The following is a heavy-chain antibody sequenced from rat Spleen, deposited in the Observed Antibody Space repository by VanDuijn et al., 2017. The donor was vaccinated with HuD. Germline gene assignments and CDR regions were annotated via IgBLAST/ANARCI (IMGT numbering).Heavy chain of an antibody. V-gene: IGHV5-31*01. CDR1: GFTFNNYW. Sequence: EVQLVESGGGLVQPGRSLKLSCVASGFTFNNYWMTWNRPAPGKGLEWVASITNTGGRSYYPDSVKGRISISRDNTKSTLYLQMDSLRSEDTATYYCTTDGQGARFAYWGQGTLVTVSS. D-gene: IGHD5-1*01. CDR2: ITNTGGRS. J-gene: IGHJ3*01. CDR3: TTDGQGARFAY.